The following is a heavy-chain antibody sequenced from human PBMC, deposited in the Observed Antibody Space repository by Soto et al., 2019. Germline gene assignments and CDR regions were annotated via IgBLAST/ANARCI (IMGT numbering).Heavy chain of an antibody. V-gene: IGHV3-23*01. Sequence: GGSLRLSCAASGFTFSSYAMSWVRQAPGKGLEWVSAISVRGDTTYYADSVKGRFSISRDDSKNTFHLQMNSLRAEDTAVYYCAQEVAITTFFDYWGQGTLVTVSS. D-gene: IGHD3-22*01. CDR2: ISVRGDTT. CDR3: AQEVAITTFFDY. CDR1: GFTFSSYA. J-gene: IGHJ4*02.